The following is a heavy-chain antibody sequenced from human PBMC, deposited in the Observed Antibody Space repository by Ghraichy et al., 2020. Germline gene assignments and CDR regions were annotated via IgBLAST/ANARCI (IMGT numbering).Heavy chain of an antibody. J-gene: IGHJ4*02. V-gene: IGHV3-30-3*01. CDR3: ERERREATIMLGDY. CDR2: DGNNK. D-gene: IGHD1-26*01. CDR1: GFTFSSYA. Sequence: LSLTCAASGFTFSSYAMHWVRQAPGKGLEWVAVDGNNKYYADSVKGRFTVSRDNSKNTLHLQMNSLRAEDTAVYYCERERREATIMLGDYWGRGTLVTVSS.